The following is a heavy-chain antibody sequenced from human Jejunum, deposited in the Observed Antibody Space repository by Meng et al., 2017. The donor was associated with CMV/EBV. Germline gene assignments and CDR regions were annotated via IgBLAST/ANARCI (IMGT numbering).Heavy chain of an antibody. V-gene: IGHV6-1*01. CDR2: TYYRSKWNN. CDR3: ARDPRWSSPIMMDC. Sequence: DSVSSTSVAWNWIRQSASRGLEWLGRTYYRSKWNNDYAVSVKSRITISPDTSKNQFSLQLSSVTPEDTAVYYCARDPRWSSPIMMDCWGQGTLVTVSS. CDR1: DSVSSTSVA. D-gene: IGHD3-16*01. J-gene: IGHJ4*02.